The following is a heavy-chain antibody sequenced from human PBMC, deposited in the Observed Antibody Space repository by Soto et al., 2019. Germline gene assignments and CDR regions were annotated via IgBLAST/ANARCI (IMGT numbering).Heavy chain of an antibody. CDR3: AKDIGGIFGVVIISYGMDV. CDR1: GFTFDDYT. V-gene: IGHV3-43*01. J-gene: IGHJ6*02. Sequence: GGSLRLFCAASGFTFDDYTMHWVRQAPGKGLEWVSLISWDGGSTYYADSVKGRFTISRDNSKNSLYLQMNSLRTEDTALYYCAKDIGGIFGVVIISYGMDVWGQGTTVTVSS. CDR2: ISWDGGST. D-gene: IGHD3-3*01.